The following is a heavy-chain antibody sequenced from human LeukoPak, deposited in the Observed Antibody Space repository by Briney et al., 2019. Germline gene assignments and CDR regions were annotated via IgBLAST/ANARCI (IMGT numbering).Heavy chain of an antibody. CDR2: IYSGGST. D-gene: IGHD2-2*01. Sequence: PGGSLRLSCAASGFTVSSNYISWVRQAPGKGLEWVSVIYSGGSTYYADSVKGRFTISRDNSKNTLYLQMNSLRAEDTAVYYCARGKSRYCSSTSCSPGYWFDPWGQGTLVTVSS. CDR1: GFTVSSNY. V-gene: IGHV3-53*01. J-gene: IGHJ5*02. CDR3: ARGKSRYCSSTSCSPGYWFDP.